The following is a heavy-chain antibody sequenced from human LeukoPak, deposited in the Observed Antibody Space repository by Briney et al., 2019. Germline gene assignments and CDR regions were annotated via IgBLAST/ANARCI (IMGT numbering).Heavy chain of an antibody. CDR2: IIPIFGTA. CDR1: GGTFSSYA. Sequence: GASVKVSCKASGGTFSSYAISWVRQAPGQGLEWMGGIIPIFGTANYAQKFQGRVTITADKSTSTAYMELSSLRSEDTAVYYCARDQDCSGGSCYFDYWGQGTLVTVSS. J-gene: IGHJ4*02. CDR3: ARDQDCSGGSCYFDY. V-gene: IGHV1-69*06. D-gene: IGHD2-15*01.